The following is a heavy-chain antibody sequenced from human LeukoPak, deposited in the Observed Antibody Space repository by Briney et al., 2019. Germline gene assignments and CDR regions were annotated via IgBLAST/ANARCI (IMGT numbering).Heavy chain of an antibody. CDR3: ARPPAAADTLSNWYFDL. Sequence: GESLKISCKGSGFSFTGHWIGWVRQLPGKCLEWMGIIYGGDSDTRYSPSFQGQVTISADKSITTAYLQWSSLKTSDTAMYYCARPPAAADTLSNWYFDLWGRGTLVTVSS. CDR1: GFSFTGHW. J-gene: IGHJ2*01. D-gene: IGHD6-13*01. CDR2: IYGGDSDT. V-gene: IGHV5-51*01.